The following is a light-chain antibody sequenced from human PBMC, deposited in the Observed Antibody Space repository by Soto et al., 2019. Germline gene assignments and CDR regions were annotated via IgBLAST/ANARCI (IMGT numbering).Light chain of an antibody. CDR3: AAWDDTLSGPNWV. CDR2: SSH. CDR1: SSNIGSNY. Sequence: QSVLTQPPSASGTPRQRVTISCSGSSSNIGSNYVYWYQQLPGTAPKLLIYSSHQRPSGVPDRFSASKSGTSASLAISGLRSEDEADYYCAAWDDTLSGPNWVFGGGTKVTVL. V-gene: IGLV1-47*02. J-gene: IGLJ3*02.